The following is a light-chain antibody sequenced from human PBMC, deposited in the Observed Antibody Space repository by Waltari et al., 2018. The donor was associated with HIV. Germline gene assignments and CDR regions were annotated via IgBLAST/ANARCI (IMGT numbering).Light chain of an antibody. Sequence: DIQMTQSPSSLSASVGDRVTLTCRASQNITSYFTWYQQRPGKAPELLIYATSSLQSGVPSRFSGSGSGTDVTLTSSSLQPEDFANYYCQQSYSTPWTFGPGTKVDVK. J-gene: IGKJ3*01. CDR1: QNITSY. V-gene: IGKV1-39*01. CDR2: ATS. CDR3: QQSYSTPWT.